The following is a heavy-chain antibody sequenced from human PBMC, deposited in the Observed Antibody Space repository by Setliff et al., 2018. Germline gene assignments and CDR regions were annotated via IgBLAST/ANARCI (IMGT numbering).Heavy chain of an antibody. V-gene: IGHV4-4*07. J-gene: IGHJ4*02. Sequence: PSETLSLTCTVSGDSISNCYWNWIRQPAGKGLEWIGRIYVTESTKYNPSLKSRVTLSIDTSKNQFSLKLSSVTAADAALYYCAASRAYTGAVEEWFLPKTCDCWGQGSPVT. CDR3: AASRAYTGAVEEWFLPKTCDC. CDR2: IYVTEST. CDR1: GDSISNCY. D-gene: IGHD3-10*01.